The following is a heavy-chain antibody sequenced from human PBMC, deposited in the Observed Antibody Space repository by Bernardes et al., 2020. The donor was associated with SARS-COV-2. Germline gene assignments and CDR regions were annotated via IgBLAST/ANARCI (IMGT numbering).Heavy chain of an antibody. CDR3: AGGGENSLEY. V-gene: IGHV4-59*01. CDR1: GGSISNYY. Sequence: PESLSLTCIVSGGSISNYYGTWIRQPPGKGLEWIGSIHYNGNSTYNPTLKSRVTISVDTSKNQLSLKWTSVTAADTAGYFCAGGGENSLEYWGKGTLVTVSS. CDR2: IHYNGNS. D-gene: IGHD3-10*01. J-gene: IGHJ4*02.